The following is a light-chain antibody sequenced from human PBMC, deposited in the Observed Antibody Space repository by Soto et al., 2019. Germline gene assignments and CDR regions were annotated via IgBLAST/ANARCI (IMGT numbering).Light chain of an antibody. V-gene: IGLV2-14*01. J-gene: IGLJ3*02. CDR3: SSYTSSSTSV. CDR2: EVT. CDR1: SSDVGVYNY. Sequence: QSALTQPASVSGSPGQSITISCTGTSSDVGVYNYVSWYQQHPGKAPKLMIFEVTSRPSGVSNRFSGSKSGNTASLTISGLQAEDGADYYCSSYTSSSTSVFGGGTKLTVL.